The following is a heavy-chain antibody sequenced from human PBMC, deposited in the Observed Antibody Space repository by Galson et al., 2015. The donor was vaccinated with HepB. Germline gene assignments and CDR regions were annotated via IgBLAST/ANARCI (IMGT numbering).Heavy chain of an antibody. D-gene: IGHD3-3*01. CDR1: GFTFSSYW. J-gene: IGHJ5*02. Sequence: SLRLSCAASGFTFSSYWMSWVRQAPGKGLEWVANIKQDGSEKYYVDSVKGRFTISRDNAKNSLYLQMNSLRAEDTAVYYCARGGATIFGVVKNWFDPWGQGTLVTVSS. CDR2: IKQDGSEK. V-gene: IGHV3-7*01. CDR3: ARGGATIFGVVKNWFDP.